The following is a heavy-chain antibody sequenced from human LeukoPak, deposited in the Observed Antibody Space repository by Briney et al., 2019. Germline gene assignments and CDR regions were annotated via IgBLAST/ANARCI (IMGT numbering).Heavy chain of an antibody. J-gene: IGHJ4*02. Sequence: SVKVSXXXSGXTFTSYGISWVRQAPGQGLEWMGWISAYNGNTNYAQKLQGRVTMTTDTSTSTAYMELRSLRSDDTAVYYCARDPSRYCSSTSCYVYWGQGTLVTVSS. V-gene: IGHV1-18*01. CDR2: ISAYNGNT. D-gene: IGHD2-2*01. CDR3: ARDPSRYCSSTSCYVY. CDR1: GXTFTSYG.